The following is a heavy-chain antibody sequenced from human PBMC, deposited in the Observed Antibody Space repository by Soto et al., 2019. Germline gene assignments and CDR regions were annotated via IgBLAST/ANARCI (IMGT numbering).Heavy chain of an antibody. CDR1: GYTFTSYY. J-gene: IGHJ5*02. D-gene: IGHD3-10*01. V-gene: IGHV1-46*01. Sequence: GASVKVSCKASGYTFTSYYMHWVRQAPGQGLEWMGIINPSGGSTSYAQKFQGRVTMTRDTSTSTVYMELSSLRSEDTAVYYCAREGLDFLWRMGFDPWGQGTLVTVSS. CDR2: INPSGGST. CDR3: AREGLDFLWRMGFDP.